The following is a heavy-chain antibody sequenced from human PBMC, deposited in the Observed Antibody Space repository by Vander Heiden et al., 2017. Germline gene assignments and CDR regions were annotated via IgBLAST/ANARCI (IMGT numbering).Heavy chain of an antibody. V-gene: IGHV3-49*05. CDR3: TRRNYYDSSVDLDY. CDR1: GFTFGDSA. J-gene: IGHJ4*02. Sequence: EVQLVESGGGLVKPGRSLRLSCTASGFTFGDSAMSWFRQAPGKGLEWVGFIRSKAYGGTTEYAASVKGRFTISRDDSKSIAYLQMNSLKTEDTAVYYCTRRNYYDSSVDLDYWGQGTLVTVSS. D-gene: IGHD3-22*01. CDR2: IRSKAYGGTT.